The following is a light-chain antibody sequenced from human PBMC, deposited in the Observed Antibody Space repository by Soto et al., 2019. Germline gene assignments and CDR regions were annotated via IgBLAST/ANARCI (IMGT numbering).Light chain of an antibody. CDR1: SSDVGGYNY. V-gene: IGLV2-14*01. J-gene: IGLJ2*01. CDR3: SSYTSSSTLGHVV. CDR2: DVS. Sequence: QSALTQPASVSGSPGQSITISCTGTSSDVGGYNYVSWYQQHPGKAPKFMIYDVSIRPSGVSNRFSGSKSGNTASLTISGLQAEDEADYYCSSYTSSSTLGHVVFGGGTKLTVL.